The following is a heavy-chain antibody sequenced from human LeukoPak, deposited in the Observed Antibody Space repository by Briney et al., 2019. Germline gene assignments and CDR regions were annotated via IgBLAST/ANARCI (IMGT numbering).Heavy chain of an antibody. CDR1: GGSISSYY. Sequence: SETLSLTCTVSGGSISSYYWSWIRQPPGKGLEWIGYIYYSGSTNYNPSLKSRVPISVDTSKNQFSLKLSSVTAADTAVYYCARGGGSYDFWSGYKYNWFDPWGQGTLVTVSS. J-gene: IGHJ5*02. CDR2: IYYSGST. CDR3: ARGGGSYDFWSGYKYNWFDP. D-gene: IGHD3-3*01. V-gene: IGHV4-59*01.